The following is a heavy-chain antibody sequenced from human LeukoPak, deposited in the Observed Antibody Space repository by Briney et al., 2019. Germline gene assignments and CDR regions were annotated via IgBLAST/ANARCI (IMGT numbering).Heavy chain of an antibody. CDR3: AKDVGYCSGGSCYYFDY. CDR2: ISGSGGST. J-gene: IGHJ4*02. CDR1: GFTFSSYG. V-gene: IGHV3-23*01. D-gene: IGHD2-15*01. Sequence: GGSLSLSCAASGFTFSSYGMSWVRQAPGKGLEWVSAISGSGGSTYYADSVKGRFTISRDNSKNTLYLQMNSLRAEDTAVYYCAKDVGYCSGGSCYYFDYWGQGTLVTVSS.